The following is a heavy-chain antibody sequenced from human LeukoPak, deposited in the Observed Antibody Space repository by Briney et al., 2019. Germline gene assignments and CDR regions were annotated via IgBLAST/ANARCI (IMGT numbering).Heavy chain of an antibody. CDR2: IKGDGSAT. Sequence: GGSRRLSCAGSGFRFSDSWMHWVRQAPGKGLVWVARIKGDGSATYYADSVKGRFTISRDNAKSTLYLQMNSLRVEDTALYFCARTDWFDPWGQGTLVTVSS. V-gene: IGHV3-74*01. CDR3: ARTDWFDP. CDR1: GFRFSDSW. J-gene: IGHJ5*02.